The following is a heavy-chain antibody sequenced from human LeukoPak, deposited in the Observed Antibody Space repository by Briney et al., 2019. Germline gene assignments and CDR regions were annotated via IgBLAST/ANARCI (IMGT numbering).Heavy chain of an antibody. CDR1: GFTFSSYG. CDR3: ARDYGGSSPFDY. D-gene: IGHD4-23*01. V-gene: IGHV3-30*02. CDR2: IRYDGSNK. Sequence: GGSLRLSCAASGFTFSSYGMHWVRQAPGKGLEWVAFIRYDGSNKYYADSVKGRFTISRDNSKNTLYLHMNSLRAEDTAVYYCARDYGGSSPFDYWGQGTLVTVSS. J-gene: IGHJ4*02.